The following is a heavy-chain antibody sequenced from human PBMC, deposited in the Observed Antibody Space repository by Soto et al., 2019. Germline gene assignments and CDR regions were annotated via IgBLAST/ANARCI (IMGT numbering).Heavy chain of an antibody. Sequence: GGSLRLSCAASGFTFSSYSMNWVRQAPGKGLEWVSYISSSSSTIYYADSVKGRFTISRDNAKNSLYLQMNSLRDEDTAVYYCARVDIVGATHGINLFDYWGQGTLVTVSS. CDR2: ISSSSSTI. V-gene: IGHV3-48*02. CDR1: GFTFSSYS. J-gene: IGHJ4*02. D-gene: IGHD1-26*01. CDR3: ARVDIVGATHGINLFDY.